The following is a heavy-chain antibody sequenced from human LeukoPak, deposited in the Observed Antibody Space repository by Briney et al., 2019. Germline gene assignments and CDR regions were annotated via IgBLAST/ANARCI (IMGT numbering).Heavy chain of an antibody. CDR3: ARGMWGSYRHNWFDP. D-gene: IGHD3-16*02. Sequence: GASVKVSCKASGYTFTSYDINWVRQATGQGLEWMGWMNPNSGNTGYAQKLQGRVTMTRNTSISTAYMELSSLRSEDTAVYYCARGMWGSYRHNWFDPWGQGTLVTVSS. CDR1: GYTFTSYD. J-gene: IGHJ5*02. V-gene: IGHV1-8*01. CDR2: MNPNSGNT.